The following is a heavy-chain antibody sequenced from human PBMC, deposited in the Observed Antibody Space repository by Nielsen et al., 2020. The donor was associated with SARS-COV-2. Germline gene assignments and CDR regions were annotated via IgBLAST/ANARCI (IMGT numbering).Heavy chain of an antibody. V-gene: IGHV1-2*06. CDR2: INPNSGGT. Sequence: ASVQAPCKAFGYTFTGYYMHWVRQAPGQGLEWMGRINPNSGGTNYAQKFQGRVTMTRDTSISTAYMELSRLRSDDTAVYYCARVVLWFGDYYGMDVWGQGTTVTVSS. CDR3: ARVVLWFGDYYGMDV. CDR1: GYTFTGYY. D-gene: IGHD3-10*01. J-gene: IGHJ6*02.